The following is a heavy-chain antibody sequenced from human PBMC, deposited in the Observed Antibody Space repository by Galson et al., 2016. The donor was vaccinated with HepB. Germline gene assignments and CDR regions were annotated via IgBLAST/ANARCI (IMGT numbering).Heavy chain of an antibody. V-gene: IGHV3-15*04. Sequence: SLRLSCAASGFNFTNAWMSWVRQAPGKRLEWIGRIASNVDGGATDYAAPVKGKFTISRDDSKNTLYLQVNSLKTEDTAVYYCTTDQTVTKFDFWGQGTLVSVSS. D-gene: IGHD2-21*02. CDR1: GFNFTNAW. J-gene: IGHJ4*02. CDR2: IASNVDGGAT. CDR3: TTDQTVTKFDF.